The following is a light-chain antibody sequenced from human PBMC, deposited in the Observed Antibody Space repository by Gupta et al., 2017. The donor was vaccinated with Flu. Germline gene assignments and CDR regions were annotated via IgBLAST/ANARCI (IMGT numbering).Light chain of an antibody. Sequence: ATLSVSPGERATLSCRASQSVSSNLAWYQHKPGQAPRLLIYGASTRATGIPARFSGSGSGTEFTLTISSRQSEDFAVYYCQQYKNWPPFTFGPWTKVDIK. CDR2: GAS. J-gene: IGKJ3*01. CDR1: QSVSSN. CDR3: QQYKNWPPFT. V-gene: IGKV3-15*01.